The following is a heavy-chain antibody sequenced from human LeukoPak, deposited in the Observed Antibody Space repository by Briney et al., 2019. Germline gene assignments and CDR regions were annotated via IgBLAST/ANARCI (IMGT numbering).Heavy chain of an antibody. CDR1: GDSITQYY. CDR2: IYTSGST. CDR3: ARDFKGGGSWYGPGAFDI. Sequence: KPSETLSLTCTISGDSITQYYWNWIRQPAGKGLEWIGRIYTSGSTNYNPSLKSRVTMSVDTSKNQFSLKLSSVTAADTAVYYCARDFKGGGSWYGPGAFDIWGQGTMVTVSS. D-gene: IGHD2-15*01. V-gene: IGHV4-4*07. J-gene: IGHJ3*02.